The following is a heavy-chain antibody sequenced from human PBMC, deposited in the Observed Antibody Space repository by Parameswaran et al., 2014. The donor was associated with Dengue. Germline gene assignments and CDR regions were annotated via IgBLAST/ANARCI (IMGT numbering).Heavy chain of an antibody. V-gene: IGHV4-34*01. CDR2: INHSGST. D-gene: IGHD4-11*01. CDR3: ARVRRGYSNYGGDY. Sequence: RWIRQPPGKGLEWIGEINHSGSTNYNPSLKSRVTISVDTSKNQFSLKLSSVTAADTAVYYCARVRRGYSNYGGDYWGQGTLVTVSS. J-gene: IGHJ4*02.